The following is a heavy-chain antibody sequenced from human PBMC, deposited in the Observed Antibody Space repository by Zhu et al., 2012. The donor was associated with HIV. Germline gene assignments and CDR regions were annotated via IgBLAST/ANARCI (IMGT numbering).Heavy chain of an antibody. V-gene: IGHV4-34*01. CDR2: IHHSGSA. D-gene: IGHD5-12*01. CDR1: GEPFIGYY. CDR3: ARLTSGPTSG. Sequence: QVQLQQWGTGLLKPSETLSLTCAVYGEPFIGYYWSWIRRAPGKGLEWIGEIHHSGSANYNPSLKSRVTISVDTSKKQFSLKLTSVTTSDTAVYYCARLTSGPTSGWGQGTLVTVSS. J-gene: IGHJ4*02.